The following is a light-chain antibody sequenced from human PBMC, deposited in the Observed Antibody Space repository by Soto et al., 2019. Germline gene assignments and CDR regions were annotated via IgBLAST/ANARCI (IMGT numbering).Light chain of an antibody. Sequence: DIQMTQSPSTLSGSVGDRVTITCRASQCISTYLAWYQQKPGKAPKLLIYAASTLQSGVPSRFSGSASGTEFTLTISSLQPEDFATYYCQQLKSYPITFGQGTRLEIK. CDR2: AAS. J-gene: IGKJ5*01. CDR3: QQLKSYPIT. V-gene: IGKV1-9*01. CDR1: QCISTY.